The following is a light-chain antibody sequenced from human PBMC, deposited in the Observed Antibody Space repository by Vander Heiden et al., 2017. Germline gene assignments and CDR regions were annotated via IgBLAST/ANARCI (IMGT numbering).Light chain of an antibody. CDR3: QQYNSSWT. CDR2: MAS. J-gene: IGKJ1*01. Sequence: DIQMPQSPSTLSASVGDRVTITCRASQSISSWLAWYQQKPGKAPKLLIYMASSLESGVPSRFSGSGSGTEFTLTITSLQPDDFATYYCQQYNSSWTFGQGTKVEVK. CDR1: QSISSW. V-gene: IGKV1-5*03.